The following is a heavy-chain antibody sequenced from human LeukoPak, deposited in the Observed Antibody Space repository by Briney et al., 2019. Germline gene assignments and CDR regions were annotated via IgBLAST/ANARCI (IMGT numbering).Heavy chain of an antibody. CDR3: ARVRTYSFRGQDLDAFDI. CDR2: IYSGGST. Sequence: GGSLRLSCAASGFTVSSNYMSWVRQAPGKGLEWVSVIYSGGSTYYADSVKGRFTISRDNSKNTLYLQVNSLRAEDTAVYYCARVRTYSFRGQDLDAFDIWGQGTMVTVSS. CDR1: GFTVSSNY. J-gene: IGHJ3*02. V-gene: IGHV3-66*01. D-gene: IGHD3-16*01.